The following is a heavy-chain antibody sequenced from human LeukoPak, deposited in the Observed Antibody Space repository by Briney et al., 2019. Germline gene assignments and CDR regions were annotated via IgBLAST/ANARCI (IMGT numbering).Heavy chain of an antibody. CDR1: GGSINTYY. Sequence: KPSETLSLTCTVSGGSINTYYWSWIRQPAGKGLEWIGRLYSSDTTNYNPSLQGRVTMSVDTSKNQFSLRLTSVTAADTAVYYCARSRSPASAYSGYDGFSLGSWGQGTLVTVSS. D-gene: IGHD5-12*01. CDR2: LYSSDTT. CDR3: ARSRSPASAYSGYDGFSLGS. J-gene: IGHJ5*02. V-gene: IGHV4-4*07.